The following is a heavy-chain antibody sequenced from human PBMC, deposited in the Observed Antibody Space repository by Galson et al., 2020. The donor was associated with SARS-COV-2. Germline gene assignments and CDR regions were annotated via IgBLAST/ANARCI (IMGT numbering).Heavy chain of an antibody. CDR1: GYTLTELS. CDR3: ATYSPATTSGSYYNGPPRFNWFDP. CDR2: FDPEDGET. Sequence: ASVKVSCKVSGYTLTELSMHWVRQAPGKGLEWMGGFDPEDGETIYAQKFQGRVTMTEDTSTDTAYMELSSLRSEDTAVYYCATYSPATTSGSYYNGPPRFNWFDPWGQGTLVTVSS. V-gene: IGHV1-24*01. D-gene: IGHD3-10*01. J-gene: IGHJ5*02.